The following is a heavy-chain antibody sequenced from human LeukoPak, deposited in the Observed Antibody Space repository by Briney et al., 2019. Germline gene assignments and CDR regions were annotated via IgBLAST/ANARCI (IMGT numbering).Heavy chain of an antibody. J-gene: IGHJ4*02. Sequence: GRSLRLSCAASGFTFSSYGMHWVRQAPGKGLEWVAVIWYDGSNKYYADSVKGRFTISRDNSKNTLYLQMNSLRAEDTAVYYCAKGRSGLQQFPLGDWGQGTLVTVSS. V-gene: IGHV3-33*06. CDR2: IWYDGSNK. CDR1: GFTFSSYG. D-gene: IGHD4-11*01. CDR3: AKGRSGLQQFPLGD.